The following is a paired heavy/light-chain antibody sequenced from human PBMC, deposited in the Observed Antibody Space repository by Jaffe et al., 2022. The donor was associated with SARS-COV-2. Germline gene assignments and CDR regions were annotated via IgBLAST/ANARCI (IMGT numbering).Light chain of an antibody. J-gene: IGLJ2*01. CDR2: DDS. V-gene: IGLV3-21*02. CDR1: NIGSKS. Sequence: SYVLTQPPSVSVAPGQTARITCGGNNIGSKSVHWYQQKPGQAPVLVVYDDSDRPSGIPERFSGSNSGNTATLTISRVEAGDEADYYCQVWDSSSESVVFGGGTKLTVL. CDR3: QVWDSSSESVV.
Heavy chain of an antibody. CDR1: GGSISSGDYY. CDR3: ARVLTYYYDSSGYYSFDY. Sequence: QVQLQESGPGLVKPSQTLSLTCTVSGGSISSGDYYWSWIRQPPGKGLEWIGYIYYSGSTYYNPSLKSRVTISVDTSKNQFSLKLSSVTAADTAVYYCARVLTYYYDSSGYYSFDYWGQGTLVTVSS. CDR2: IYYSGST. D-gene: IGHD3-22*01. V-gene: IGHV4-30-4*01. J-gene: IGHJ4*02.